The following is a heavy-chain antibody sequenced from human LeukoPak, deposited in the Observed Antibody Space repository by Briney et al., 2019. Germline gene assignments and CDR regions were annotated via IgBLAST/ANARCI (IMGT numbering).Heavy chain of an antibody. V-gene: IGHV3-15*01. CDR3: TTLNY. J-gene: IGHJ4*02. CDR1: GFTFSNAW. CDR2: IKSKTDDGTT. Sequence: GGSLRLSCAASGFTFSNAWMSWVRQAPGKGLEWVGRIKSKTDDGTTDYAAPVKGGFTISRDDSKNTLYLQMNSLKTEDTAVYYCTTLNYWGQGTLVTVSS.